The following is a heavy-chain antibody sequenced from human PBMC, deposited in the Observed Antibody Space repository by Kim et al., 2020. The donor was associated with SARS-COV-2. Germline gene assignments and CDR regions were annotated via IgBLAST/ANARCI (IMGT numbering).Heavy chain of an antibody. CDR1: GYTLTELS. Sequence: ASVKVSCKVSGYTLTELSMHWVRQAPGKGLEWMGGFDPEDGETIYAQKFQGRVTMTEDTSTDTAYMELSSLRSEDTAVYYCATSEPYYGSDNAFDIWGQGTMVTVSS. V-gene: IGHV1-24*01. CDR3: ATSEPYYGSDNAFDI. D-gene: IGHD3-10*01. CDR2: FDPEDGET. J-gene: IGHJ3*02.